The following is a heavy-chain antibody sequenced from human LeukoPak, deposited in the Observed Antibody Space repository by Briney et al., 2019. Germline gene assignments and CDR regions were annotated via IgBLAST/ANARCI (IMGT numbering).Heavy chain of an antibody. CDR1: GGSISSSSYY. Sequence: KPSETLSLTCTVSGGSISSSSYYWGWIRQPPGKGLEWIGSIYYSGSTYYNPSLKSRVTISVDTSKNQFSLKLSSVTAADTAVYYCARQRVVATIDYWGQGTLVTVSS. CDR3: ARQRVVATIDY. J-gene: IGHJ4*02. CDR2: IYYSGST. V-gene: IGHV4-39*01. D-gene: IGHD1-26*01.